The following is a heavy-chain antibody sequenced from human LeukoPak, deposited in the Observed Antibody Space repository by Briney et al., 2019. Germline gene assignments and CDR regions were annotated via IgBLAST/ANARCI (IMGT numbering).Heavy chain of an antibody. CDR2: IDPSDSYT. CDR3: ARSKLAYPFWFDP. Sequence: GESLEISLQGSGYHFTSYWISWVRQMPGTGLEWMGRIDPSDSYTNYSPSFQGHVTISADKSISTAYLQWSSLKASDTAMYYCARSKLAYPFWFDPWGQGTLVTVSS. D-gene: IGHD2-21*01. V-gene: IGHV5-10-1*01. CDR1: GYHFTSYW. J-gene: IGHJ5*02.